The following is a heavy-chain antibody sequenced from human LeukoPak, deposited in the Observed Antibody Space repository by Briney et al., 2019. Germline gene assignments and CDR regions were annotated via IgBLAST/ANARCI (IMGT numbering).Heavy chain of an antibody. V-gene: IGHV4-59*12. J-gene: IGHJ6*02. CDR3: AREGDGMDV. Sequence: SETLSLTCTVSGGSISSYYWSWIRQPPGKGLEWIGYIYYSGSTNYNPSFKSRVTISVDTSKNQFSLKLSSVTAADTAVYYCAREGDGMDVWGQGTTVTVSS. CDR1: GGSISSYY. CDR2: IYYSGST.